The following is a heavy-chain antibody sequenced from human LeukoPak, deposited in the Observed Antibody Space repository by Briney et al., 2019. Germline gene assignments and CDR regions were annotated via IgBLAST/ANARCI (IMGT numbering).Heavy chain of an antibody. D-gene: IGHD3-3*01. CDR1: GGSFSGYY. Sequence: SETLSLTCAVYGGSFSGYYWSWIRQPPGKGLEWIGEINHSGSTNYNPSLKSRVTISVDTSKNQFSLKLSSVTAADTAVYYCARGLKSRSGFPNHYYYYGMDVWGQGTTVTVSS. V-gene: IGHV4-34*01. CDR3: ARGLKSRSGFPNHYYYYGMDV. J-gene: IGHJ6*02. CDR2: INHSGST.